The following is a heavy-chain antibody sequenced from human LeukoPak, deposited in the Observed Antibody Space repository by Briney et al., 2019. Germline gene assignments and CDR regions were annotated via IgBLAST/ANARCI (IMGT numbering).Heavy chain of an antibody. CDR1: GFTFSSYA. V-gene: IGHV3-23*01. CDR3: AKDSNSGYDSYYFDY. Sequence: GGSLRLSCAASGFTFSSYAMNWVRQAPGKGLEWVSAISVSAGSTYYADSVKGRFTISRDNSKNTLYLQMNSLRAEDTAVYYCAKDSNSGYDSYYFDYWGQGTLVTVSP. CDR2: ISVSAGST. J-gene: IGHJ4*02. D-gene: IGHD5-12*01.